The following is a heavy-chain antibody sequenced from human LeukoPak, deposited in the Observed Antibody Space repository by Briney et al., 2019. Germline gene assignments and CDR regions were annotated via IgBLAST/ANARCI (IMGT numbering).Heavy chain of an antibody. D-gene: IGHD4-23*01. Sequence: GESLKISCKGSGYSFTGYWIGWVRQMPGKGLEWMGIIYPGDSDTRYSPSFQGQVTISADKSISTAYLQWSSLKASDTAMYYCARHARTDYGGNSLDYWGQGTLVTVSS. V-gene: IGHV5-51*01. J-gene: IGHJ4*02. CDR1: GYSFTGYW. CDR3: ARHARTDYGGNSLDY. CDR2: IYPGDSDT.